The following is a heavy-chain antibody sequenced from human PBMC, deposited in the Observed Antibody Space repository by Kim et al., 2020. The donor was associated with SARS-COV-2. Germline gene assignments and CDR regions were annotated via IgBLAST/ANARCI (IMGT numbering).Heavy chain of an antibody. V-gene: IGHV1-2*02. Sequence: ASVKVSCKASEYTFTGYYMHWVRQAPGQGLEWMGWINPNNGDTNSAQKFQGRVTMTRDTSINTAYMELSRLRSDDTAVYYCARVMVGSPVGCDYWGQGTLVTVSS. CDR1: EYTFTGYY. J-gene: IGHJ4*02. D-gene: IGHD2-8*01. CDR3: ARVMVGSPVGCDY. CDR2: INPNNGDT.